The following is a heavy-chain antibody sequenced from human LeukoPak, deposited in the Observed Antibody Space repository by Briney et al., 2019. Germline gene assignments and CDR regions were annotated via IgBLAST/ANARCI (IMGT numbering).Heavy chain of an antibody. CDR2: MNPNSGNT. V-gene: IGHV1-8*01. CDR3: ARGLTTEYSSSSLDFDY. J-gene: IGHJ4*02. D-gene: IGHD6-6*01. CDR1: GDTFTSYY. Sequence: GASVKDFCKACGDTFTSYYFNWVRQATGQELVWMGWMNPNSGNTGYAQKFQGRVTMNRNASISTAYMELSSLRSEDTAVYYCARGLTTEYSSSSLDFDYWGQGTRVTVSS.